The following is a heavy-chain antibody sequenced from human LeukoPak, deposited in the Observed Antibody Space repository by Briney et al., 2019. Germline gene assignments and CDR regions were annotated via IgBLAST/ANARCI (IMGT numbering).Heavy chain of an antibody. V-gene: IGHV1-18*01. CDR1: RYTFTRYC. D-gene: IGHD3-3*01. CDR3: AREMARRYYDFWSGYYGRDYYYMDV. Sequence: GAPVRVSCTASRYTFTRYCTSWVRQAPGQGREWRGWISAYNGNTNYAQKLQGRVTMTTATSTSTPYMEMRSLRSDDTAVYYCAREMARRYYDFWSGYYGRDYYYMDVWGKGTTVTVSS. J-gene: IGHJ6*03. CDR2: ISAYNGNT.